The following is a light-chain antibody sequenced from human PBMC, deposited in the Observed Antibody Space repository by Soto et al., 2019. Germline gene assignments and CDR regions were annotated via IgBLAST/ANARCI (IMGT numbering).Light chain of an antibody. Sequence: ERVMTQSPATLSVSPGERVTLSCRASESINRNLVWYQKRPGQAPRLVIYGASTRATGIPARFSGGGSGTDFTLTISRLEPEDFAVYYCQHRGEWPPGATFGQGTRLEIK. CDR3: QHRGEWPPGAT. V-gene: IGKV3-15*01. J-gene: IGKJ5*01. CDR1: ESINRN. CDR2: GAS.